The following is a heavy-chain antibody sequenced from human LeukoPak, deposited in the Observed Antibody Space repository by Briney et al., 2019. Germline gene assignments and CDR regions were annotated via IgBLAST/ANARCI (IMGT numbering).Heavy chain of an antibody. D-gene: IGHD3-3*01. CDR3: ARDRREITIVGVAYDAFDI. V-gene: IGHV3-66*02. CDR1: GFTVSSNY. CDR2: IYSGGST. Sequence: GGSLRLSCAASGFTVSSNYMSWVRQAPGKGLEWVSVIYSGGSTYYADSVKGRFTISRDNSKNTLYLQMNSLRAEDTAVYYCARDRREITIVGVAYDAFDIWGQGTMVTVSS. J-gene: IGHJ3*02.